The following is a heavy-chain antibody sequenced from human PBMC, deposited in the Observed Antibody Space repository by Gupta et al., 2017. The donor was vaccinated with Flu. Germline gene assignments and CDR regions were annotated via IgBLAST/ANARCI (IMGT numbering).Heavy chain of an antibody. Sequence: EVQLVESGGGLVKPGGSLRLSCAASGFLFNYNSFNWVRQAPGKGLEWVSSISSTETYTDYADSVKGRFTISRDNAKNTLYLEMRSLRVEDTAIYYCTREAYGYYHMDAWGKGTTVIVSS. CDR1: GFLFNYNS. V-gene: IGHV3-21*02. D-gene: IGHD3-3*01. CDR3: TREAYGYYHMDA. J-gene: IGHJ6*03. CDR2: ISSTETYT.